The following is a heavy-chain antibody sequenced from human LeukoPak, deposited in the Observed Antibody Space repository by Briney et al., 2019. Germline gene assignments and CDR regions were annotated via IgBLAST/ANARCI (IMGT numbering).Heavy chain of an antibody. J-gene: IGHJ4*02. D-gene: IGHD6-13*01. CDR2: ISGTARTT. CDR1: GFTFSSYA. CDR3: AKRRGAFGTAAGSPIDY. Sequence: GGSLRLSCAASGFTFSSYAMSWVRQAPGKGVEGVSGISGTARTTSYAASVKRPFPISRYNSNHTLYLQMNSLRAEATAVYYCAKRRGAFGTAAGSPIDYCGQGTLVTVSS. V-gene: IGHV3-23*01.